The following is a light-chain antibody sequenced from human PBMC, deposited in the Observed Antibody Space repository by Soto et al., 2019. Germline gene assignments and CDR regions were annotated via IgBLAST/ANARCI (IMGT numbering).Light chain of an antibody. CDR1: QSISSR. Sequence: DIPMTQSPSTLSASVGDRATITCRASQSISSRLAWYQQKPGKAPKLLIYKASSLESAVPSRFSGSGSGTEFTLTISSLQPDDFATYYCQQYNSYPWTFGQGTKVEIK. V-gene: IGKV1-5*03. CDR3: QQYNSYPWT. J-gene: IGKJ1*01. CDR2: KAS.